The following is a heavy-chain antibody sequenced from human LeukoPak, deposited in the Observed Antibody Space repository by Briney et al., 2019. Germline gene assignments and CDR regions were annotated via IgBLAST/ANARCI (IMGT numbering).Heavy chain of an antibody. J-gene: IGHJ6*04. Sequence: ASVKVSCKASGGTFSSYAISWVRQALGQGLEWMGGIIPIFGTANYAQKFQGRVTITADESTSTAYMELSSLRSEDTAVYYCARALIVVVPAAPLEYYYYGMDVWGKGTTVTVSS. D-gene: IGHD2-2*01. CDR1: GGTFSSYA. V-gene: IGHV1-69*01. CDR3: ARALIVVVPAAPLEYYYYGMDV. CDR2: IIPIFGTA.